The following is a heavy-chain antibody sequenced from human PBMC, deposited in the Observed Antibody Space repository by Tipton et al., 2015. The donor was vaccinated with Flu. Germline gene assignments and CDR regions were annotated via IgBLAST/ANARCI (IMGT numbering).Heavy chain of an antibody. CDR3: AREKVGATSAFDI. CDR1: GGSISSYY. CDR2: IYYSGST. D-gene: IGHD1-26*01. Sequence: TLSLTCTVSGGSISSYYWSWIRQPPGKGLEWIGYIYYSGSTYYNPSLKSRVTISVDTSKNQFSLKLSSVTAADTAVYYCAREKVGATSAFDIWGQGTMVTVSS. J-gene: IGHJ3*02. V-gene: IGHV4-59*01.